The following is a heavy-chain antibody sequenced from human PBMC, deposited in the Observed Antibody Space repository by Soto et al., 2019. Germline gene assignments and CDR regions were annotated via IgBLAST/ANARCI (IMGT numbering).Heavy chain of an antibody. CDR2: IYYSGST. Sequence: QLQLQESGPGLVKPSETLSLTCTVSGGSISSSSYYWGWIRQPPGKGLEWIGSIYYSGSTYYNPSLKSRVTISVDTSKNQFSQKLSSVTAADTAVYYCARQADMITFGGVIARYFDYWGQGTLVTVSS. CDR3: ARQADMITFGGVIARYFDY. CDR1: GGSISSSSYY. V-gene: IGHV4-39*01. J-gene: IGHJ4*02. D-gene: IGHD3-16*02.